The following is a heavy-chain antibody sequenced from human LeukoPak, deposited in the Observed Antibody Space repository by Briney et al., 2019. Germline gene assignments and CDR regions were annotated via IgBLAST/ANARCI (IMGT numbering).Heavy chain of an antibody. CDR3: ARERDGSGTQRGLDY. CDR2: ISSSSDSI. J-gene: IGHJ4*02. V-gene: IGHV3-21*01. Sequence: GGSLRLSCAASGFTFVSYRMNWVRQAPGKGLEWVSSISSSSDSIYYADSVKGRFTISRDNAKGSLFLQMSSLSAEDTAVYYCARERDGSGTQRGLDYWGQGTLVIVSS. D-gene: IGHD3-10*01. CDR1: GFTFVSYR.